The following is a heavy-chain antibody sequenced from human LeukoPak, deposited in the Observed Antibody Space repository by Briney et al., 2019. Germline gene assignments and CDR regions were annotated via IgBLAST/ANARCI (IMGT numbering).Heavy chain of an antibody. V-gene: IGHV3-23*01. CDR2: ISGGGSSGT. Sequence: GGSLRLSCAASGFSSNIYAMTWVRQAPVKGLEWVSSISGGGSSGTYYADSVRGRFTISRDSSKNTLYLQMNSLRAEDTAVYHCAKDRCSSSSCLYGMDVWGQGTTVTVSS. D-gene: IGHD2-2*01. CDR3: AKDRCSSSSCLYGMDV. CDR1: GFSSNIYA. J-gene: IGHJ6*02.